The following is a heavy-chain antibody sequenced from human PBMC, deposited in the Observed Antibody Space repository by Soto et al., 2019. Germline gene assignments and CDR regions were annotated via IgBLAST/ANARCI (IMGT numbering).Heavy chain of an antibody. J-gene: IGHJ3*02. CDR1: GGSISSYY. V-gene: IGHV4-59*01. Sequence: SETLSLTCTVSGGSISSYYWSWIRQPPGKGLEWIGYIYYSGSTNYNPSLKSRVTISVDTSKNQFSLKLSSVTAADTAVYYYARRRPNYYDSSGYYPKGAFDIWGQGTMVTVSS. CDR2: IYYSGST. D-gene: IGHD3-22*01. CDR3: ARRRPNYYDSSGYYPKGAFDI.